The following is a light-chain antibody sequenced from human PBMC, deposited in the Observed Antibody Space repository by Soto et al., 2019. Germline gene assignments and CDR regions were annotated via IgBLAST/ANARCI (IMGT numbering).Light chain of an antibody. Sequence: PGERATLSCRASRSFATTSLGWYHQKPGQAPRLLIYAASTRATGVPDRFSGSGSATDYTLTISRLEPADAAVYYCHHYDASPPYTFGQGTKLEIK. CDR1: RSFATTS. J-gene: IGKJ2*01. V-gene: IGKV3-20*01. CDR3: HHYDASPPYT. CDR2: AAS.